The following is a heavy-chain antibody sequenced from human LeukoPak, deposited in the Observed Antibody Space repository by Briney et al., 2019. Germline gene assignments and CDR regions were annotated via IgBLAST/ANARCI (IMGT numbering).Heavy chain of an antibody. CDR2: IGASGADT. CDR3: ARRPRDTSGYYLGAFRD. J-gene: IGHJ3*01. D-gene: IGHD3-22*01. Sequence: GGSLRLSCAASGFTFTNYAMTWVRQAPGKGLEWVSVIGASGADTYYSDSVKGRFTVSRDNSQNTLFLHMSSLRAEDTAVYFCARRPRDTSGYYLGAFRDWGQGTTVTVSS. V-gene: IGHV3-23*01. CDR1: GFTFTNYA.